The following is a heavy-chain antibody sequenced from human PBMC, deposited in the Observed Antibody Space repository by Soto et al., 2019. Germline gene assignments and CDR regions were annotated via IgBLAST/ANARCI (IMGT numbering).Heavy chain of an antibody. V-gene: IGHV3-23*01. CDR1: GFTLRTYA. CDR3: AKNRGSGSPYYYNMEV. D-gene: IGHD3-10*01. Sequence: AGGSLRLSCSASGFTLRTYAMSLVLQAPGKGLEWVSVISGSTGKTYYADSVKGRFTISRDNSKNTLSLQMNSLRGEDTAVYFCAKNRGSGSPYYYNMEVWGQGTMVTVSS. J-gene: IGHJ6*02. CDR2: ISGSTGKT.